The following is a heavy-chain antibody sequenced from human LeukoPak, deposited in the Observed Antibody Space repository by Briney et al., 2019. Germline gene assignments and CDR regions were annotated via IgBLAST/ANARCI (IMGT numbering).Heavy chain of an antibody. V-gene: IGHV4-31*03. CDR3: ARVERYHEYFQD. CDR1: GGSISSGHYS. CDR2: IYYSGST. Sequence: SQTLSLTCTVSGGSISSGHYSWSWIRQHPGKGLEWIGSIYYSGSTYSNPSLKSRLTISEDKSKNQFSLKLSSVTAADTAVNFCARVERYHEYFQDWGQGTLVIVSS. J-gene: IGHJ1*01. D-gene: IGHD3-3*01.